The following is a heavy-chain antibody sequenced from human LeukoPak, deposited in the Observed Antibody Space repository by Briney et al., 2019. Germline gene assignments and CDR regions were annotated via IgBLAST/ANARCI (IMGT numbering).Heavy chain of an antibody. CDR3: ARENQGYYGALDI. Sequence: GGSLRLSCAASGFTFSSYAMHWVRQAPGKGLEWVAVISYDGSNKYYADSVKGRFTTSRDNSKNTLYLQMNSLRAEDTAVYYCARENQGYYGALDIWGQGTMVTVSS. CDR1: GFTFSSYA. V-gene: IGHV3-30-3*01. D-gene: IGHD4-17*01. CDR2: ISYDGSNK. J-gene: IGHJ3*02.